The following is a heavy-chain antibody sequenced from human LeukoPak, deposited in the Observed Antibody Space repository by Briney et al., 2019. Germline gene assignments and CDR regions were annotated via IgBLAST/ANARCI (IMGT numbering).Heavy chain of an antibody. J-gene: IGHJ4*02. CDR3: ARGGSSWYYFDY. D-gene: IGHD6-13*01. Sequence: GGSLRLSCAASGFTFSSYSMNCVRQAPGEVLEGVSSISSSSSYIYYADSVKGRFTIARDNAKDSLYLQMNSLRAEDTAVYYCARGGSSWYYFDYWGQGTLVTVSS. CDR2: ISSSSSYI. V-gene: IGHV3-21*01. CDR1: GFTFSSYS.